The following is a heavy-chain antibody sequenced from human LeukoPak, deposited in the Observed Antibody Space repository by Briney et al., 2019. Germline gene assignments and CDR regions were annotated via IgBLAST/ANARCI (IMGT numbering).Heavy chain of an antibody. D-gene: IGHD2-15*01. CDR1: GYTFTGYY. CDR2: INPNSGGT. V-gene: IGHV1-2*02. CDR3: ATSGSFWDIVVVVAATHTHAFDI. Sequence: ASVKVSCKASGYTFTGYYMHWVRQAPGQGLEWMGWINPNSGGTNYAQKFQGRVTMTRDTSISTAYMELSRLRSDDTAVYYCATSGSFWDIVVVVAATHTHAFDIWGQGTMVTVSS. J-gene: IGHJ3*02.